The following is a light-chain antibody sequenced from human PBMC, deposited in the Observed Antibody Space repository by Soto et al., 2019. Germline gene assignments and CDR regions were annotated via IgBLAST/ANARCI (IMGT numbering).Light chain of an antibody. J-gene: IGKJ1*01. Sequence: EIVLTQSPGTLSLSPGERATLSCRASQGVSSSYLGWYQQKPGQAPRLLIWGTSNRAGGIPDRFSGSGSGTEFTLTISRLAPEDFAVYYCQHYGSSRTFGQGTKVDIK. CDR3: QHYGSSRT. CDR2: GTS. CDR1: QGVSSSY. V-gene: IGKV3-20*01.